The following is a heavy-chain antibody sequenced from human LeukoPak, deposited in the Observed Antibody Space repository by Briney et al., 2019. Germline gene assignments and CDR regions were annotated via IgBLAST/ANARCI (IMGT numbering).Heavy chain of an antibody. J-gene: IGHJ5*02. CDR1: GGTFSSYA. V-gene: IGHV1-69*05. CDR2: IIPIFGTA. CDR3: ARTGYSSGWDEGTFDP. Sequence: ASVKVSCKASGGTFSSYAISWVRQAPGQGLEWMGGIIPIFGTANYAQKFQGRVTITTDESTSTAYMELSSLRSEDTAVYYCARTGYSSGWDEGTFDPWGQGTLVTVSS. D-gene: IGHD6-19*01.